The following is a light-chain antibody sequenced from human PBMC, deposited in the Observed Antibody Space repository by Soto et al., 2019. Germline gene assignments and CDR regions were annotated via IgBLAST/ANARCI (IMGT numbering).Light chain of an antibody. CDR2: EVT. CDR3: SSYAGSNYV. CDR1: SSDVGGYNY. V-gene: IGLV2-8*01. J-gene: IGLJ1*01. Sequence: QSVLTQPPSASGSVGQPVTISCTGTSSDVGGYNYVSWYQQHPGKAPRVIIYEVTKRPSGVPDRFSGSKFGNTASLTVSGLQAEDEADYYCSSYAGSNYVFGTGTKVTVL.